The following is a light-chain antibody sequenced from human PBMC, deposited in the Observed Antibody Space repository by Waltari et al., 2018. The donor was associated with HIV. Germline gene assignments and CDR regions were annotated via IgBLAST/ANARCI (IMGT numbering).Light chain of an antibody. V-gene: IGKV1-8*01. CDR2: GAS. J-gene: IGKJ3*01. CDR1: QDVSDS. CDR3: QQYFDFPPT. Sequence: GQDVSDSLAWYQKRPGKAPRLLIFGASTLQSGVPSRFSGSRSGPDFTLTIGCLQSEDFATYYCQQYFDFPPTFGPGTKVDF.